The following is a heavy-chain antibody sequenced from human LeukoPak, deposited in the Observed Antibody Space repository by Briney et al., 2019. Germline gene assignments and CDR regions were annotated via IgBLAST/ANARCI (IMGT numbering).Heavy chain of an antibody. CDR2: IYSGGST. J-gene: IGHJ5*02. V-gene: IGHV3-66*01. CDR1: GFTVSSNY. Sequence: GGSLRHSCAASGFTVSSNYMSWVRQAPGKGLEWVSVIYSGGSTYYADSVKGRFTISRDNSKNTLYLQMNSLRAEDTAVYYCARGVLRDWFDPWGQGTLVTVSS. D-gene: IGHD5/OR15-5a*01. CDR3: ARGVLRDWFDP.